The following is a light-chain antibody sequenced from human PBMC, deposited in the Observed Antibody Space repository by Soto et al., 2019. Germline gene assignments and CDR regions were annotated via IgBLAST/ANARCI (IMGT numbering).Light chain of an antibody. J-gene: IGLJ1*01. CDR3: NSFRVSHLYV. CDR2: EVS. Sequence: QSVLTQPASVSGSPGQSITISCTGTSSDVGGYIYVSWYQQHPGKAPKLMIYEVSNRPSGVSNRFSGSKSGNTASLTISGLQAEDEADYYCNSFRVSHLYVFGTGTKVTVL. V-gene: IGLV2-14*01. CDR1: SSDVGGYIY.